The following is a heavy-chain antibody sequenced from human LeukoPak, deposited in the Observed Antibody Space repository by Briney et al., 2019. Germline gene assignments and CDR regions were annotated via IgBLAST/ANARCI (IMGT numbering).Heavy chain of an antibody. J-gene: IGHJ4*02. V-gene: IGHV4-34*01. CDR1: GGSFSGYY. D-gene: IGHD3-22*01. CDR3: ARVYDSSGYYDDY. CDR2: INHSGST. Sequence: PSETLSLTCAVYGGSFSGYYWSWIRQPPGKGLEWIGEINHSGSTNYNPSLKSRVTISVDTSKNQFSLKLSSVTAADTAVYYCARVYDSSGYYDDYWGQGTLVTVSS.